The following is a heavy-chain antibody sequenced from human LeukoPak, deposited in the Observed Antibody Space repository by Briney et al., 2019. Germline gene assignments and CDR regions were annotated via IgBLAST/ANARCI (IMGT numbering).Heavy chain of an antibody. CDR1: AGTFSSHA. D-gene: IGHD6-13*01. V-gene: IGHV1-69*06. Sequence: SSVKVSFKASAGTFSSHAISLVRQAPGQGLEWVGGSIPIFGTANYAQKFQGRVTITAYKSTSTAYMELSSPRSEDTAVYYCARDQQLAPTYNWFDPWGQGTLVTVSS. J-gene: IGHJ5*02. CDR3: ARDQQLAPTYNWFDP. CDR2: SIPIFGTA.